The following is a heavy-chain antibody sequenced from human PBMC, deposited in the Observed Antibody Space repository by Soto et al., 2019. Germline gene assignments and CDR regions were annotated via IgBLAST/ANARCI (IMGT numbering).Heavy chain of an antibody. V-gene: IGHV4-59*01. Sequence: QVQLQESGPRLVKPSETLSLTCTVSGGSMIAYYWNWMRQPPGKGLQWIGYTYYSGSTTYNPSLKSRVTISVDSSKDQFSLKLDSVTPADTAVYYCARVRGTAGKRYFDYWGPGTLGTVSS. J-gene: IGHJ4*02. CDR1: GGSMIAYY. CDR2: TYYSGST. D-gene: IGHD6-13*01. CDR3: ARVRGTAGKRYFDY.